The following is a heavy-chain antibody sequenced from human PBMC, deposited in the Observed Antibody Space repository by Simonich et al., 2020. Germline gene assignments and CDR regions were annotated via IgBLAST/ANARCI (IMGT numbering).Heavy chain of an antibody. Sequence: GGGLVKPGGSLRLSCAASGFTFSSYSMNWVCQVPGKGLEWVLSISSSSSYIYYADSVKGRFTISRDNAKNSLYLQMNSLRAEDTAVYYCARDTSYYGSGSYYFDYWGQGTLVTVSS. J-gene: IGHJ4*02. V-gene: IGHV3-21*01. CDR2: ISSSSSYI. D-gene: IGHD3-10*01. CDR3: ARDTSYYGSGSYYFDY. CDR1: GFTFSSYS.